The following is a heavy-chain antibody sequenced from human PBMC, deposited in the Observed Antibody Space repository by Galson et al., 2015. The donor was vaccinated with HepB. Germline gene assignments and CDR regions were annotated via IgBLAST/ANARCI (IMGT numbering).Heavy chain of an antibody. CDR3: ARDTRDRSNGVCYLGS. D-gene: IGHD2-8*01. V-gene: IGHV1-46*01. CDR1: GYTFTTYY. CDR2: INPNSGTT. Sequence: SVKVSCKASGYTFTTYYMHWVRQAPGQGLEWMGIINPNSGTTTYAQMFQGRVTMTRDTSTSTVYMELSSLRSEDTAVYYCARDTRDRSNGVCYLGSWGQGTLVTVSS. J-gene: IGHJ5*02.